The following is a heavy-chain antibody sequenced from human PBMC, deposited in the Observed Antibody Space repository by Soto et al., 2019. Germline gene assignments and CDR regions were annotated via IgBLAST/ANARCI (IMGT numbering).Heavy chain of an antibody. CDR1: GYTYTIYA. V-gene: IGHV1-3*01. Sequence: ASVKVSCTASGYTYTIYAMHWVRQAPGQRLEWMGWINAGNGNTKYSQKFQGRVTITRDTSASTAYMELSSLRSEDTAVYYCARGTGSGMDVWGQGTTVTVSS. J-gene: IGHJ6*02. CDR2: INAGNGNT. D-gene: IGHD3-10*01. CDR3: ARGTGSGMDV.